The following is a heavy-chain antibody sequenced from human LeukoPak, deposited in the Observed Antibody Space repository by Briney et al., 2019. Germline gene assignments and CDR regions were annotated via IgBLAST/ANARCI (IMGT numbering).Heavy chain of an antibody. Sequence: PGRSLRLSCAASGFTSSSYGMHWVRQAPGKGLEWVSGISWNSVGIGYADSVKGRFTISRDNAKNSLYLQMNSLRAEDTAFYYCVKDLRPSYYYYGTDVWGQGTTVTVSS. CDR2: ISWNSVGI. CDR3: VKDLRPSYYYYGTDV. J-gene: IGHJ6*02. CDR1: GFTSSSYG. V-gene: IGHV3-9*02.